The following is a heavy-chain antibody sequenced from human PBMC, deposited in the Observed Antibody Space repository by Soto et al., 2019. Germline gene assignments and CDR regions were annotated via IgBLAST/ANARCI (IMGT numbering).Heavy chain of an antibody. CDR3: ARDRLGGIAAAGRKYRVPDY. D-gene: IGHD6-13*01. Sequence: ASVKVSCKASGYTFTSYGISWVRQAPGQGLEWMEWISAYNGNTNYAQKLQGRVTMTTDTSTSTAYMELRSLRSDDTAVYYCARDRLGGIAAAGRKYRVPDYWGQGTLVTVSS. V-gene: IGHV1-18*01. J-gene: IGHJ4*02. CDR2: ISAYNGNT. CDR1: GYTFTSYG.